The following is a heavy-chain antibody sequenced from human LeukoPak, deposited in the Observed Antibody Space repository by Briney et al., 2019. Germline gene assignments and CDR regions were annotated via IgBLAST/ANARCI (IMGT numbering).Heavy chain of an antibody. CDR1: GTAFSTYW. V-gene: IGHV3-7*01. CDR3: GRDRGGLDCRGGSCYREYYYYGMDV. J-gene: IGHJ6*04. D-gene: IGHD2-15*01. Sequence: GGSLRLSCAASGTAFSTYWMNWVRQAPGKGLGGVAIIKKDGSEKYYADSAKGRFTISRDNHKNSLYLLITSLRDEDTAVYYRGRDRGGLDCRGGSCYREYYYYGMDVWGKGTTVTVSS. CDR2: IKKDGSEK.